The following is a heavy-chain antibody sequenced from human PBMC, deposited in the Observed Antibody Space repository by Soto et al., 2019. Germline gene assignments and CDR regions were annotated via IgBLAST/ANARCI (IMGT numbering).Heavy chain of an antibody. D-gene: IGHD3-10*01. CDR2: IYYSGST. V-gene: IGHV4-39*01. Sequence: KPSETLSLTCTVPGGSISSSSYYWGWIRQPPGKGLEWIGSIYYSGSTYYNPSLRSRVTISVDTSKNQFSLKLSSVTAADTAVYYCARLNVLLWFGELDPDEDYYFDYWGQGTLVTVSS. J-gene: IGHJ4*02. CDR1: GGSISSSSYY. CDR3: ARLNVLLWFGELDPDEDYYFDY.